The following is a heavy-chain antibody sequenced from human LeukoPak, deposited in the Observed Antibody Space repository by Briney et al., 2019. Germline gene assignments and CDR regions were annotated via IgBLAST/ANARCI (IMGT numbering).Heavy chain of an antibody. Sequence: SETLSLTCTVSGGSISSYYWSWIRQPARKGLEWIGRIYTSGSTNYNPSLKSRVTISVDTSKNQFSLKLSSVTAADTAVYYCAREKTGYSYGLGVYYYYYMDVWGKGTTVTVSS. J-gene: IGHJ6*03. CDR2: IYTSGST. V-gene: IGHV4-4*07. CDR1: GGSISSYY. CDR3: AREKTGYSYGLGVYYYYYMDV. D-gene: IGHD5-18*01.